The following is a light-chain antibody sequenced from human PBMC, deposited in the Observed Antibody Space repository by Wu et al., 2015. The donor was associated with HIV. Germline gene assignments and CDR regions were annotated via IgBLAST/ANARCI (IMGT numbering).Light chain of an antibody. Sequence: EIVLTQSPATLSLSPGERATLSCRASQSINIYLAWYQQKPGQAPRLLIYDASNRATGIPTRFSGSGSGTDFTLTISRLEPEDFAVYYCQRRPNWPTFGGGTKVQIK. CDR2: DAS. CDR1: QSINIY. V-gene: IGKV3-11*01. CDR3: QRRPNWPT. J-gene: IGKJ4*01.